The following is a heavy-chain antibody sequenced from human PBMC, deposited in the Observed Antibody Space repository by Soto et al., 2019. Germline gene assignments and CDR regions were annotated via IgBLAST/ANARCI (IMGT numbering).Heavy chain of an antibody. V-gene: IGHV3-74*01. J-gene: IGHJ4*02. CDR1: GISLSAYW. Sequence: EVQLVESGGGLVQPGGSLRLSCAASGISLSAYWMHWVRQVPGKGLEWIARINEDGRSTSYMDSVKGRFTISRDNARHTLYLQMNSLRLEDTAVYYCARGWVERLPRQPPSDYWGQGTLVTVSS. D-gene: IGHD3-3*01. CDR2: INEDGRST. CDR3: ARGWVERLPRQPPSDY.